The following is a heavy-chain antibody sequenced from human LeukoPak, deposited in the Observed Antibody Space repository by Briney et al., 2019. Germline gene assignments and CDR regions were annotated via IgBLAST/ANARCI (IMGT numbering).Heavy chain of an antibody. CDR3: ARHSSSHYDFWSGYSPGFDY. V-gene: IGHV4-34*01. Sequence: SETLSLTCAVYGGSFSGYYWSWIRQPPGKGLEWIGEINHSGSTNYNPSLKSRVTISVDTSKNQFSLKLSSVTAADTAVYYCARHSSSHYDFWSGYSPGFDYWGQGTLVTVSS. J-gene: IGHJ4*02. CDR1: GGSFSGYY. CDR2: INHSGST. D-gene: IGHD3-3*01.